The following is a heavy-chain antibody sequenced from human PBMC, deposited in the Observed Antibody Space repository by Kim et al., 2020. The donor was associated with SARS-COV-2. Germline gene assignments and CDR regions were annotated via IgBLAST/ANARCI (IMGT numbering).Heavy chain of an antibody. CDR1: GGSISSGGYY. D-gene: IGHD3-22*01. Sequence: SETLSLTCTVSGGSISSGGYYWSWIRQHPGKGLEWIGYIYYSGSTYYNPSLKSRVTISVDTSKNQFSLKLSSVTAADTAVYYCARGTSYYYDSRGYYFDYWGQGTLVTVSS. CDR2: IYYSGST. J-gene: IGHJ4*02. V-gene: IGHV4-31*03. CDR3: ARGTSYYYDSRGYYFDY.